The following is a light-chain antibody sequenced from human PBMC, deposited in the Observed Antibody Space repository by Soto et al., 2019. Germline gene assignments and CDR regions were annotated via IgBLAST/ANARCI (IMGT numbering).Light chain of an antibody. CDR3: LSFTSTSTHV. CDR1: SSDIGAYDY. CDR2: EVN. J-gene: IGLJ1*01. Sequence: QSLLTPPASLPGSPGQSITISCTGTSSDIGAYDYVSWFQQHPGKAPKRMISEVNNPSSEVSNHFSVSTSGNTAYLTISVMQVEAEAEYFCLSFTSTSTHVFGTGTKVTV. V-gene: IGLV2-14*01.